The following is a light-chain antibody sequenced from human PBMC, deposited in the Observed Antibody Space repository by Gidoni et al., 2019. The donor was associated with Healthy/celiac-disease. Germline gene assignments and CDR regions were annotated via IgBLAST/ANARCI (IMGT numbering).Light chain of an antibody. CDR1: QGISSY. Sequence: DIQLTQSPSFLSASVGDRVTINCRASQGISSYLAWYQQKPGKAPKLLIYAASTLQSGVPSRFSGSGSGTEFTLTISSLQPEDFATYYCQQLNSYPQTFGQGTKLEIK. CDR3: QQLNSYPQT. J-gene: IGKJ2*01. CDR2: AAS. V-gene: IGKV1-9*01.